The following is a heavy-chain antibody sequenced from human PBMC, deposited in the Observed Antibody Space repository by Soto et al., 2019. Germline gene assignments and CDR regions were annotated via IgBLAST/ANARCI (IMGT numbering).Heavy chain of an antibody. CDR2: MYYSGST. J-gene: IGHJ4*02. Sequence: SETLSLTCTVSGGSISSSSYYWGWIRQPPGKGLEWIGSMYYSGSTSYNPSLKSRVTISVDTSKNQFSLKVSSVTAADTAVYYCARLPNKSLEYWGQGTLVTVSS. CDR3: ARLPNKSLEY. V-gene: IGHV4-39*01. CDR1: GGSISSSSYY.